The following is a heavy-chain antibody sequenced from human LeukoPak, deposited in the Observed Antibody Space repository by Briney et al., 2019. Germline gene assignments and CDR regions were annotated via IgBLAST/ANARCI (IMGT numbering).Heavy chain of an antibody. V-gene: IGHV4-39*01. D-gene: IGHD2-2*01. CDR1: GGSISSSSYY. CDR3: ARQGRVPAAMRNWFDP. Sequence: DPSETLSLTCTVSGGSISSSSYYWGWIRQPPGKGLEWIGSIYYSGSTYYNPSLKSRVTISVDTSKNQFSLKLSSVTAADTAVYYCARQGRVPAAMRNWFDPWGQGTLVTVSS. J-gene: IGHJ5*02. CDR2: IYYSGST.